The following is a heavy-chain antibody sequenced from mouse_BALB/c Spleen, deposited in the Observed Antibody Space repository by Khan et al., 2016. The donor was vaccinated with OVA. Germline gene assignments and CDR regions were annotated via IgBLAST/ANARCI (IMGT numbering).Heavy chain of an antibody. CDR1: GYTFTNYW. CDR2: INPSTGYT. CDR3: ENDGSSCAGFSY. D-gene: IGHD1-1*01. V-gene: IGHV1-7*01. Sequence: QVQLQQSGAELAKPGASVKMSCRASGYTFTNYWMHWVKQRPGQGLEWIGYINPSTGYTEYNQKFKDKATLTADKSSSTAYMQLSSLTSEDSAIYYCENDGSSCAGFSYWGQGTMVTVSA. J-gene: IGHJ3*01.